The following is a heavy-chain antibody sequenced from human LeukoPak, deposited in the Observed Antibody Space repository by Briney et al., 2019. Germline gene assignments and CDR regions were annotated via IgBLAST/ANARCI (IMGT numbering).Heavy chain of an antibody. V-gene: IGHV3-48*03. Sequence: PGGSLRLSCAVSGFTLSSYETNWVRQAPGKGPEWVSYISSSGSTIYYADSVKGRFTISRDNAKNSLILQMNSLRGEDTAVYYCARRFDTWGQGTVVTVSS. CDR3: ARRFDT. CDR1: GFTLSSYE. J-gene: IGHJ3*02. CDR2: ISSSGSTI.